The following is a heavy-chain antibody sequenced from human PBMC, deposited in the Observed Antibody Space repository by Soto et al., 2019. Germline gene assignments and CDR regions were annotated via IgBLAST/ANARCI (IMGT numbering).Heavy chain of an antibody. V-gene: IGHV4-34*01. CDR1: GGSFSGYY. J-gene: IGHJ4*02. CDR3: ATSPPPYYYDSSGYYPLPFYY. D-gene: IGHD3-22*01. CDR2: INHSGST. Sequence: ETLSLTCAVYGGSFSGYYWSWIRQPPGKGLEWIGEINHSGSTNYNPSLKSRVTISVDTSKNQFSLKLSSVTAADTAVYYCATSPPPYYYDSSGYYPLPFYYWGQGTLVTVSS.